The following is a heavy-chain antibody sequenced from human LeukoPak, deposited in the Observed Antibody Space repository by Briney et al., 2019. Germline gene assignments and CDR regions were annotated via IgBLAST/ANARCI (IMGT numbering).Heavy chain of an antibody. Sequence: ASVKVSCKASGGTFSSYAISWVRQAPGQGLEWMGWISAYNGNTNYAQKLQGRVTMTTDTSTSTAYMELRSLRSDDTAVYYCARAARRGSGSDYWGQGTLVTVSS. V-gene: IGHV1-18*01. J-gene: IGHJ4*02. D-gene: IGHD2-15*01. CDR2: ISAYNGNT. CDR3: ARAARRGSGSDY. CDR1: GGTFSSYA.